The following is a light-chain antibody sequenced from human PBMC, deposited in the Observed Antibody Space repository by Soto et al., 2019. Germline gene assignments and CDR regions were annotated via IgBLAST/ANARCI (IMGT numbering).Light chain of an antibody. Sequence: QSALTQPASXXXXXGQSITISCTGTSSDVGNYFFVSWYRQHPGKAPKLMIYDINNRPSGVSNRFSGSKSGNTASLTISGLQAEDEADYYCVSYTTSASYVFGTGTKLTVL. CDR3: VSYTTSASYV. CDR1: SSDVGNYFF. J-gene: IGLJ1*01. CDR2: DIN. V-gene: IGLV2-14*01.